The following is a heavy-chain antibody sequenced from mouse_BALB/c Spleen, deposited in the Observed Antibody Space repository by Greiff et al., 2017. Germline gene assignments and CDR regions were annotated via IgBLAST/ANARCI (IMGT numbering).Heavy chain of an antibody. CDR3: ASQRDYGYDCWFAY. D-gene: IGHD2-2*01. J-gene: IGHJ3*01. CDR1: GYTFTSYW. Sequence: QVQLKESGAELAKPGASVKMSCEASGYTFTSYWMHWVKQRPGQGLEWIGYINPSTGYTEYNQKFKDKATLTADKSSSTAYMQLSSLTSEDSAVYYCASQRDYGYDCWFAYWGQGTLVTVSA. V-gene: IGHV1-7*01. CDR2: INPSTGYT.